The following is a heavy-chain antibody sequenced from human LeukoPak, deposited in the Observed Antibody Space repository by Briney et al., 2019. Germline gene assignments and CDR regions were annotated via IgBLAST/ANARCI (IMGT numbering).Heavy chain of an antibody. Sequence: PGGSLRLSCAASGFTFDDYAMHWVRQAPGKGLEWVSGISWNSGSIGYADSVKGRFTISRDNAKNSLYLQMNSLRAEDTALYYCAKAQLGYCSGGSCSKTYYFDYWGQGTLVTVSS. CDR2: ISWNSGSI. CDR3: AKAQLGYCSGGSCSKTYYFDY. J-gene: IGHJ4*02. V-gene: IGHV3-9*01. CDR1: GFTFDDYA. D-gene: IGHD2-15*01.